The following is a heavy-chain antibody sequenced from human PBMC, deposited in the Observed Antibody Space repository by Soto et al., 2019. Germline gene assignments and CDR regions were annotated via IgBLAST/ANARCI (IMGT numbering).Heavy chain of an antibody. Sequence: QVQLVQSGAEVQKPGSSVRVSCKASGGTFSNNAISWVRQAPGQGLEWMGGIIPVFDTTKYAQNFQGRVSITADKATSTAYMELTNLTSQDTAVYYCARDPSGEYPRLDPWGQGTLVTVSS. D-gene: IGHD1-26*01. CDR3: ARDPSGEYPRLDP. V-gene: IGHV1-69*06. CDR1: GGTFSNNA. J-gene: IGHJ5*02. CDR2: IIPVFDTT.